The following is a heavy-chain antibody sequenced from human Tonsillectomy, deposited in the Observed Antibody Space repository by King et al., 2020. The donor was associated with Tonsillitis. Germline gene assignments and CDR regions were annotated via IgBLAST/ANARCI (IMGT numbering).Heavy chain of an antibody. J-gene: IGHJ4*02. CDR1: GFTFSSYA. CDR3: ARGSSGWCRDY. V-gene: IGHV3-30-3*01. Sequence: VQLVESGGGVVQPGRSLRLSCAASGFTFSSYAMHWVRQAPGKGLEWVAVISYDGSNKYYADSVKGRFTISRDNSKNTLYLQMNSLRAEDTAVYYCARGSSGWCRDYWGQGTLVTVSS. D-gene: IGHD6-19*01. CDR2: ISYDGSNK.